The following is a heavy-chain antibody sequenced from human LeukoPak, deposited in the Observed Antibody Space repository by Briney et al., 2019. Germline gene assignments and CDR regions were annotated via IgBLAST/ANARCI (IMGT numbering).Heavy chain of an antibody. Sequence: SETLSHTCTVSGGSLRGDYWSWMRQPPGKGLEWIGYIYYSGSTSYNPSLESRVTISVDTSKNQFSLKLSSVTAADTALYYGARRGLVSGYYRYWGRGSLVTVPS. D-gene: IGHD3-16*02. J-gene: IGHJ4*02. CDR3: ARRGLVSGYYRY. V-gene: IGHV4-59*08. CDR2: IYYSGST. CDR1: GGSLRGDY.